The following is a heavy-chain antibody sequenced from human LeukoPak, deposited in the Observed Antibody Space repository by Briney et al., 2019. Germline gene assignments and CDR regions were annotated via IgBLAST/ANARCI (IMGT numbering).Heavy chain of an antibody. Sequence: GGSLRLSCAASGFTFSSYSMNWVRQAPGKGLEWVSSISSSSSYIYYADSVKGRSTISRDNAKNSLYLQMNSLRAEDTAVYYCARARSSTRPYYFDYWGQGTLVTVSS. V-gene: IGHV3-21*01. CDR2: ISSSSSYI. CDR1: GFTFSSYS. CDR3: ARARSSTRPYYFDY. D-gene: IGHD2-2*01. J-gene: IGHJ4*02.